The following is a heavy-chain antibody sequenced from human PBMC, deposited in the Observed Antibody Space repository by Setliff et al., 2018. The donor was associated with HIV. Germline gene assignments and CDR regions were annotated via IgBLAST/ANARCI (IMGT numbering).Heavy chain of an antibody. J-gene: IGHJ4*02. V-gene: IGHV3-23*01. D-gene: IGHD3-22*01. CDR1: GFTFNKAW. CDR3: AKGADPGSSGHYAPYYFDY. Sequence: GGSLRLSCAASGFTFNKAWLSWVRQAPGKGLEWVSVISGRGGSTYYADSVKGRFTISRDNSKNTLYLQMNSLRAEDTAVYYCAKGADPGSSGHYAPYYFDYWGQGKLVTVSS. CDR2: ISGRGGST.